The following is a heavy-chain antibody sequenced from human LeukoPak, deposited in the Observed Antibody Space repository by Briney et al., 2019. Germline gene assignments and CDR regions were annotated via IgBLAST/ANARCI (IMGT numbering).Heavy chain of an antibody. CDR2: ISSSGSTI. Sequence: GGSLRLSCAASGFTFSDYYMSWIRQAPGKGLEWVSYISSSGSTIYYADSVKGRFAISRDNAKNSLYLQMNSLRAEDTAVYYCARERRITMIVVVDAFDIWGQGTMVTVSS. V-gene: IGHV3-11*04. J-gene: IGHJ3*02. CDR3: ARERRITMIVVVDAFDI. D-gene: IGHD3-22*01. CDR1: GFTFSDYY.